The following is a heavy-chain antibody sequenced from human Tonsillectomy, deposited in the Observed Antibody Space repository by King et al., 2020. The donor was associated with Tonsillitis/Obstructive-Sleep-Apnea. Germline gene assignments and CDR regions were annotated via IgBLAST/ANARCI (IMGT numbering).Heavy chain of an antibody. J-gene: IGHJ3*02. CDR3: AREGDYYYTAFDI. CDR2: INSDGSDT. CDR1: GFTFSSYW. D-gene: IGHD3-22*01. Sequence: VQLVESGGSLVQPGGSLRLSCAASGFTFSSYWIHWVRQAPGKGLVWVSRINSDGSDTRYADSVKGRFTISRDNVKNTVYLQMSSLRAEDTAVYYCAREGDYYYTAFDIWGQGTMVTVSS. V-gene: IGHV3-74*01.